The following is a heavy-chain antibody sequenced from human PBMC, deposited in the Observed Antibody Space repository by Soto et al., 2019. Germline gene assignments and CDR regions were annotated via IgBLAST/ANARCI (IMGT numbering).Heavy chain of an antibody. CDR1: GFTFSSYG. CDR2: IWYDGSNK. V-gene: IGHV3-33*01. Sequence: QVQLVESGGGVVQPGRSLRLSCAASGFTFSSYGMHLVRQAPGKGLEWVAVIWYDGSNKYYADSVKGRFTISRDNSKNTLYLQMNSLRAEDTAVYYCARAYCISTSCYARDWGQGTLVTVSS. J-gene: IGHJ4*02. CDR3: ARAYCISTSCYARD. D-gene: IGHD2-2*01.